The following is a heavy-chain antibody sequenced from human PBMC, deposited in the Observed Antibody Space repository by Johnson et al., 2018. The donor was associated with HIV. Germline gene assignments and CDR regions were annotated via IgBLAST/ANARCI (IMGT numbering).Heavy chain of an antibody. J-gene: IGHJ3*02. Sequence: QMQLVESGGGVVQPGGSLRLSCAASGFTFSSYAMHWVRQAPGKGLEWVAVISYDGSNIYYADSVKGRFTISRDNAKNSLYLQMNSLRAEDTAVYYCARVAALYDAFDIWGQGTMVTVSS. CDR3: ARVAALYDAFDI. D-gene: IGHD2-15*01. CDR2: ISYDGSNI. V-gene: IGHV3-30-3*01. CDR1: GFTFSSYA.